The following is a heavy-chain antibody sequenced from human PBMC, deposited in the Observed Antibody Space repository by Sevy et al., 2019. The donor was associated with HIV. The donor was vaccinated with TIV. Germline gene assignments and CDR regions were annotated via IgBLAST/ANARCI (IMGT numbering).Heavy chain of an antibody. J-gene: IGHJ5*02. CDR3: TRNGGAFDNGFDP. V-gene: IGHV3-48*03. CDR2: ISSIGSSI. Sequence: GGSLRLSCTASGFTFSSYDMNWVRQAPGKGLEWVSKISSIGSSIYYAYSVKGRFTISRDNAKNSLNLQMNSLRAEDTAVYYCTRNGGAFDNGFDPWGQGTLVTVSS. D-gene: IGHD2-8*01. CDR1: GFTFSSYD.